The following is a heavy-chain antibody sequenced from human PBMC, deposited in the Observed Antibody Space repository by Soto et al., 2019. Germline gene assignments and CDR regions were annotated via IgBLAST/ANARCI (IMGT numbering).Heavy chain of an antibody. CDR2: MNPDGSSR. D-gene: IGHD3-10*01. CDR3: ARGRNAGSGQYYLGGY. V-gene: IGHV3-74*01. CDR1: GFTFSSNW. J-gene: IGHJ4*02. Sequence: EVQLVESGGDLVQPEGSLRLSCEASGFTFSSNWMHWVRQAPGKGLVWVSRMNPDGSSRGYADSVKGRFTISRDNAKNTLVLQMNRLRAEDTAVYYCARGRNAGSGQYYLGGYWGQGTLVTVSS.